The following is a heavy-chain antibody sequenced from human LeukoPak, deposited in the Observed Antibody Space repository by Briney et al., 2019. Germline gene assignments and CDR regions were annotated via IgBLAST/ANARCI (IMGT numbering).Heavy chain of an antibody. CDR3: AKDDDWLRFEH. J-gene: IGHJ4*02. CDR2: ISGSGGRT. Sequence: GGSLRLSCAASGFTFSSYEMNWVRQAPGKGLEWVSGISGSGGRTYCADSVKGRFTISRDNSNHMLYLQMNSLIAEDTAIYYCAKDDDWLRFEHWGRGTPVSVSS. CDR1: GFTFSSYE. D-gene: IGHD5-12*01. V-gene: IGHV3-23*01.